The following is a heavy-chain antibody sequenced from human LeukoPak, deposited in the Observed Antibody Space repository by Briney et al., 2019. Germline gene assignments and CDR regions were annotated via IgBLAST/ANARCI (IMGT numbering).Heavy chain of an antibody. J-gene: IGHJ4*02. CDR1: GFTFTSYP. CDR3: AKVGIIIGYCSSTSCYYFDY. D-gene: IGHD2-2*01. CDR2: ISSNGGTT. V-gene: IGHV3-64*04. Sequence: GGSLRLSCSVSGFTFTSYPMHWVRQAPGKGLEFVSAISSNGGTTYYADSVKGRFTISRDNSKNTLYLQMNSLRAEDTAVYYCAKVGIIIGYCSSTSCYYFDYWGQGTLVTVSS.